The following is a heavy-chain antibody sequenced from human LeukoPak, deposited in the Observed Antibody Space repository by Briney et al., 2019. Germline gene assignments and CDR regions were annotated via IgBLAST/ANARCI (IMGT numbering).Heavy chain of an antibody. CDR2: ISSSSSTI. CDR1: GFTFSSYS. V-gene: IGHV3-48*01. Sequence: SGGSLRLSCAASGFTFSSYSMNWVRQAPGKGLEWVSYISSSSSTIYYADSVKGRFTISRDNAKNSLYLQMNSLRAEDTAVYYCARGPAATSGSWYPYWGQGTLVTVSS. J-gene: IGHJ4*02. CDR3: ARGPAATSGSWYPY. D-gene: IGHD6-13*01.